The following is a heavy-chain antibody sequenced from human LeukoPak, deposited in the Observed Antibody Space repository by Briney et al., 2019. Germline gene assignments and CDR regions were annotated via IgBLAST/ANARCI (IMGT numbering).Heavy chain of an antibody. V-gene: IGHV4-59*01. CDR2: IYYSGST. J-gene: IGHJ4*02. D-gene: IGHD1-26*01. CDR1: GGSISSYY. CDR3: ARRGRVGATSGHIDY. Sequence: PSETLSLTCTVSGGSISSYYWSWIRQPPGKGLEWIGYIYYSGSTNYNPSLKSRVTISVDTSKNQFSLKLSSVTAADTAVYYCARRGRVGATSGHIDYWGQGTLVTVSS.